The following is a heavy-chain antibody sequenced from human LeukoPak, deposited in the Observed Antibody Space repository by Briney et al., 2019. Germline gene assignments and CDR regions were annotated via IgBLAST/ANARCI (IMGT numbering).Heavy chain of an antibody. CDR3: ARGTYSSGWYHYYFDY. V-gene: IGHV3-48*02. CDR1: GFTFSSYS. J-gene: IGHJ4*02. D-gene: IGHD6-19*01. Sequence: GGSLRLSCAASGFTFSSYSMNWVRQAPGKGLEWVSYISSSSSTIYYADSVKGRFTISRDNAKNSLYLQMNSLRDEDTAVYYCARGTYSSGWYHYYFDYWGQGTLVTVSS. CDR2: ISSSSSTI.